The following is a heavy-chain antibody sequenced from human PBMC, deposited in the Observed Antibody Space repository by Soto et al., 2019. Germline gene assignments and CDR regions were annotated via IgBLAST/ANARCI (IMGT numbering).Heavy chain of an antibody. Sequence: SETLSLTCTVSGGSISTYYWSWIRQPAGKGLEWIGRFYTSGSANYNPSLKSRVTMSVDTSNNQFSLKLSSVTAADTAVYYCARGTHYYDSSGYSYYFEYWGHGALVTVSS. D-gene: IGHD3-22*01. V-gene: IGHV4-4*07. J-gene: IGHJ4*01. CDR1: GGSISTYY. CDR3: ARGTHYYDSSGYSYYFEY. CDR2: FYTSGSA.